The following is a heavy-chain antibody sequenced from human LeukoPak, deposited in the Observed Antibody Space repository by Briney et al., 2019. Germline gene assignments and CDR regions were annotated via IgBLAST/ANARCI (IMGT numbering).Heavy chain of an antibody. CDR3: ARDSGIVVVPAAIPWFDP. CDR2: ISSSSSYI. J-gene: IGHJ5*02. CDR1: GFTFSSYS. D-gene: IGHD2-2*01. Sequence: GGSLRLSCAASGFTFSSYSMNWVRQAPGKGLEWVSSISSSSSYIYYADSVKGRFTISRDNAKNSLYLQMNSLRAEDTAVYYWARDSGIVVVPAAIPWFDPWGQGTLVTVSS. V-gene: IGHV3-21*01.